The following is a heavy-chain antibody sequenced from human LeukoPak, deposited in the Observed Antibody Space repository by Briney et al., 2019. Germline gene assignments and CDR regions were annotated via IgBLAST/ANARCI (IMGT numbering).Heavy chain of an antibody. Sequence: SVKVSCKASGGTFSSYAISWVRQAPGQGLEWMGGIIPIFGTANYAQKFQGRVTITADESTSTAYMELSSLRSEDTAVYYCARRLLQLWAQFDYWAREPWSPSPQ. CDR3: ARRLLQLWAQFDY. J-gene: IGHJ4*02. CDR1: GGTFSSYA. CDR2: IIPIFGTA. D-gene: IGHD5-18*01. V-gene: IGHV1-69*13.